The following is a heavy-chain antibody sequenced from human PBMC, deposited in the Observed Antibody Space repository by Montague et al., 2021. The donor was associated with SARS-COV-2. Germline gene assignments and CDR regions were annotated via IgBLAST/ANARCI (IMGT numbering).Heavy chain of an antibody. D-gene: IGHD2-15*01. Sequence: TLSLTCTVSGDSISSGDYHWSWVRQPAGKVLEWIGYIYTLGSTCYNPSLKSRVTISMDTSKNQLSLKLSSVTAADTAVYFCARSRYRTTYLNGMDVWGQGTTVTVSS. V-gene: IGHV4-61*09. CDR1: GDSISSGDYH. CDR3: ARSRYRTTYLNGMDV. CDR2: IYTLGST. J-gene: IGHJ6*02.